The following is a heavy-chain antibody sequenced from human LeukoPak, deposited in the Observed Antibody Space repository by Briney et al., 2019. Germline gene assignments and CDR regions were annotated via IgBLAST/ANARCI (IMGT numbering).Heavy chain of an antibody. V-gene: IGHV3-48*03. CDR1: GFTFSSYE. Sequence: GGSLRLSCAASGFTFSSYEMNWVRQAPGKGLEWVSYISSSGSTIYYADSVKGRFTISRDNAKNSLYLQMNSLRAEDTAVYYCARDRDCSGGSCYSGLPHPVENWFDSWGQGTLVTASS. J-gene: IGHJ5*01. CDR2: ISSSGSTI. D-gene: IGHD2-15*01. CDR3: ARDRDCSGGSCYSGLPHPVENWFDS.